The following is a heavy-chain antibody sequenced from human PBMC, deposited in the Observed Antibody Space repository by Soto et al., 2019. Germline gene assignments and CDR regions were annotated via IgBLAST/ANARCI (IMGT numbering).Heavy chain of an antibody. J-gene: IGHJ4*02. CDR1: GYTFNTYY. CDR3: ARAAAAAAVRYSFDH. D-gene: IGHD6-13*01. Sequence: QVQLMQSGAEVMKPGASVKVSCKASGYTFNTYYIHWVRQAPGQGLEWVGIINPYDGTRTYAQNFEGRVTLTRDTSTSTVYMELGSLRSEDTAVYYCARAAAAAAVRYSFDHWGQGTLVTVSS. V-gene: IGHV1-46*02. CDR2: INPYDGTR.